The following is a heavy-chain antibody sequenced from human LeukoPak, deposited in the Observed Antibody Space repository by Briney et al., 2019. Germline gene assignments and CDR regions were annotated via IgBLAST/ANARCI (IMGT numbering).Heavy chain of an antibody. J-gene: IGHJ4*02. CDR1: GFTFSSYD. CDR2: IGSIGDT. V-gene: IGHV3-13*01. CDR3: ARGLVGAFDS. D-gene: IGHD1-26*01. Sequence: GGSLRLSCAASGFTFSSYDMHWVRQRTGKGLEWVSGIGSIGDTYYPGSVKGRFTISRENAKNSLYLQMNSLRAGDTAVYFCARGLVGAFDSWGQGTLVTASS.